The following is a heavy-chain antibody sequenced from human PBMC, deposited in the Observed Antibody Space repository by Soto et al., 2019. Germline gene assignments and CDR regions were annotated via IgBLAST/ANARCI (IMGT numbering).Heavy chain of an antibody. CDR2: IYKSATT. D-gene: IGHD2-15*01. CDR3: ARGRYCLTGRCFPNWFDS. J-gene: IGHJ5*01. V-gene: IGHV4-30-4*01. Sequence: SETLSLTYSVSGDSISTVDYFWAWIRQPPGQALEYIGYIYKSATTYYNPSFEGRVAISLDTSKSHFSLNVTSVTAADTAVYFCARGRYCLTGRCFPNWFDSWGQGTLVTVSS. CDR1: GDSISTVDYF.